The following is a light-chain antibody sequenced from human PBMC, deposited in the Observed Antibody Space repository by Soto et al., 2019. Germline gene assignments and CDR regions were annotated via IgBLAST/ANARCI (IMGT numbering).Light chain of an antibody. CDR3: LRYGDSPPAYT. V-gene: IGKV3-20*01. CDR1: QSVSSRN. CDR2: GAS. J-gene: IGKJ2*01. Sequence: EIVLTQSPGTVSLSPGERATLSCRASQSVSSRNLAWYRQKSGQAPSLLIFGASNRATGLPDRFSGSGSGTGFTLTISRLEPEDCAVYYCLRYGDSPPAYTFGQGTKLEIK.